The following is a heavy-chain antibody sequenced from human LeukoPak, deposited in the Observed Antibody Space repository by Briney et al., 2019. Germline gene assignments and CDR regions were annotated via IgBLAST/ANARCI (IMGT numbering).Heavy chain of an antibody. CDR1: GGTFSGYA. D-gene: IGHD1-26*01. Sequence: SVKVSCKASGGTFSGYAISWVRQAPGQGLDWMGGIIPIFGTANYAQKFQGRVTITTDESTSTAYMELSSLRSEDTAVYYCARDALVGATYFDYWGQGTLVTVSS. J-gene: IGHJ4*02. V-gene: IGHV1-69*05. CDR3: ARDALVGATYFDY. CDR2: IIPIFGTA.